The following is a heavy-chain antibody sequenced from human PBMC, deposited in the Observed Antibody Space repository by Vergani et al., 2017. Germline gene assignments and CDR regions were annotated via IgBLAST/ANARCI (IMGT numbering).Heavy chain of an antibody. CDR3: ARLSTLCGDCVGDSRFAP. Sequence: QITLKESGPTLIKPTQNLTLTCTFSGFSLDTGGVGVGWIRQPPGKGLEWVALIYWNDDKRYSSSLKPRLILTKDTSKNQVVLTLTNVVPADTATYYCARLSTLCGDCVGDSRFAPWGQGTLVTVSS. CDR1: GFSLDTGGVG. J-gene: IGHJ5*02. D-gene: IGHD2-21*02. V-gene: IGHV2-5*01. CDR2: IYWNDDK.